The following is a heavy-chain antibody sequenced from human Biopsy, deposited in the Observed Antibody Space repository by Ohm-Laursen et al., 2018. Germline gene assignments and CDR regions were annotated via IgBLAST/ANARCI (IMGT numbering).Heavy chain of an antibody. Sequence: SVKVSCKPSGGTFINYAISWVRQAPGQGLEWMGGIIPMFGTANYAQMFQGRVTISADESTSTSYMELSSLTTDDTAVYYCARENYHAPDYHYYFDYWGQGTLVTVSS. J-gene: IGHJ4*02. CDR3: ARENYHAPDYHYYFDY. CDR1: GGTFINYA. V-gene: IGHV1-69*13. D-gene: IGHD3-16*01. CDR2: IIPMFGTA.